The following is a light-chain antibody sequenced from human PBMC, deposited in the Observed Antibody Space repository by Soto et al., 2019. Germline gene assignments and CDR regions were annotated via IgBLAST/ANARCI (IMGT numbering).Light chain of an antibody. CDR2: EVT. V-gene: IGLV2-14*01. CDR1: SSDVGGYKF. Sequence: QSVLTQPASVSGSPGQSITISCTGTSSDVGGYKFVSWYQQHPGKVPKLLIYEVTNRPSGVSNRFSGSKSGNTASLTISGLQAEDEADYYCSSYAGSSPLYVFGTGTKLTVI. J-gene: IGLJ1*01. CDR3: SSYAGSSPLYV.